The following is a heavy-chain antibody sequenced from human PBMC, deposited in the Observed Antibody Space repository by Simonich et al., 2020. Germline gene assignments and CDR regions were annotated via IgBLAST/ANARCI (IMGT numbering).Heavy chain of an antibody. CDR2: ISGSGGST. Sequence: EVQLLESGGGLVQPGGSLRLSCAASGFTFSSYAMGWVRQAPGKGLEWFSGISGSGGSTYYADSVKGRFTISRDNSKNTLYLQMNSLRAEDTAVYYCAKRSGVSITGTFDYWGQGTLVTVSS. J-gene: IGHJ4*02. D-gene: IGHD1-7*01. V-gene: IGHV3-23*01. CDR3: AKRSGVSITGTFDY. CDR1: GFTFSSYA.